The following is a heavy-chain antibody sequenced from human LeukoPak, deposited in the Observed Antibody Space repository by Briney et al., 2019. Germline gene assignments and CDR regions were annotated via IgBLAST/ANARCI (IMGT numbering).Heavy chain of an antibody. D-gene: IGHD1-26*01. V-gene: IGHV1-8*01. CDR1: GYTFTSYD. Sequence: ASVKVSCKASGYTFTSYDISWVRQATGQGLEWMGWMNPNSGNTGYAQKFQGRVTMTRNTSISTAYMELSSLRSEDTAVYYCARRRVGATTQFDYWGQGTLVTVSS. CDR2: MNPNSGNT. J-gene: IGHJ4*02. CDR3: ARRRVGATTQFDY.